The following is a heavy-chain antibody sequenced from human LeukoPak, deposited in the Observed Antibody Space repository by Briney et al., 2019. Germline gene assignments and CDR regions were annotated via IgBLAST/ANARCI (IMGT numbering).Heavy chain of an antibody. D-gene: IGHD4-23*01. CDR3: ARGARKGDDYGGFFDY. CDR1: GFTFSSYA. Sequence: PGGSLRLSCAASGFTFSSYAMHWVRQAPGKGLEWVAVISYDGSNKYYADSVKGRFTISRDNSKNTLYVHMNSLRPDDTAVYYCARGARKGDDYGGFFDYWGQGTLVTVSS. J-gene: IGHJ4*02. CDR2: ISYDGSNK. V-gene: IGHV3-30*04.